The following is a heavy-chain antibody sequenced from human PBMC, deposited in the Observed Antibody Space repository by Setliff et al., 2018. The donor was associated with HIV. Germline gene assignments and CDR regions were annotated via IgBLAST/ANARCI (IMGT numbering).Heavy chain of an antibody. Sequence: EASVKVSCKASGYTFTNYGISWVRQAPGQGLEWMGWISAYHGNTNYAQKLQGRVTMTTDTSTSTAYMELRSLRSDDTAVYYCARVFRDIVVVLAATAPSYYFDCWGQGTLVTVS. CDR3: ARVFRDIVVVLAATAPSYYFDC. D-gene: IGHD2-2*01. CDR1: GYTFTNYG. CDR2: ISAYHGNT. J-gene: IGHJ4*02. V-gene: IGHV1-18*01.